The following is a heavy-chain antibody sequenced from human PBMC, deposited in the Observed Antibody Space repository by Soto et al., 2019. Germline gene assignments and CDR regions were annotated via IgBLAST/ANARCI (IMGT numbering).Heavy chain of an antibody. CDR3: AKAIYLPSKPRTPHFDY. V-gene: IGHV3-23*01. CDR2: ISGSGGST. Sequence: EVQLLESGGGLVQPGGSLRLSCAASGFTFSSYAMSWVRQAPGKGLEWVSAISGSGGSTYYADSVKGRFTISRDNSKNTLYLQMNSLRAEDTAVYYCAKAIYLPSKPRTPHFDYWGQGTLVTVSS. CDR1: GFTFSSYA. D-gene: IGHD1-26*01. J-gene: IGHJ4*02.